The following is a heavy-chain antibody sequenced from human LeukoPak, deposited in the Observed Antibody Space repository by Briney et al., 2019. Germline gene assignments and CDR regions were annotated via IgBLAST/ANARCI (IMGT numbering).Heavy chain of an antibody. CDR3: ARSITIFGVVSPSYYMDV. D-gene: IGHD3-3*01. CDR1: GGSISSSSYY. CDR2: IYYSGST. V-gene: IGHV4-39*07. J-gene: IGHJ6*03. Sequence: PSETLSLTCTVSGGSISSSSYYWGWIRQPPGKGLEWIGSIYYSGSTYYNPSLKSRVTISVDTSKNQFFLKLSSVTAADTAVYYCARSITIFGVVSPSYYMDVWGKGTTVTVSS.